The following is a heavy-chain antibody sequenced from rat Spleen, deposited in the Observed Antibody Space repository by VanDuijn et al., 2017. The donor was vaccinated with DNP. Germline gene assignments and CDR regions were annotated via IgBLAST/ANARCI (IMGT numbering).Heavy chain of an antibody. D-gene: IGHD1-12*01. CDR1: GFTFSDFY. V-gene: IGHV5-20*01. CDR2: LGSDGYAP. Sequence: EVQLVESGGGLVQPGRSLKLSCAASGFTFSDFYMAWVRQAPTKGLEWVAYLGSDGYAPYYGDSVKGRFTISRDNAKSTLYLQMNNLKTEYTALYYCMTMPAYWGQGTLVTVSS. J-gene: IGHJ3*01. CDR3: MTMPAY.